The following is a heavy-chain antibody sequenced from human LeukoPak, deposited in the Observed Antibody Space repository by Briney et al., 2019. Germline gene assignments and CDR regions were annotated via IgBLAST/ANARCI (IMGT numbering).Heavy chain of an antibody. CDR1: GFTFSDYS. D-gene: IGHD6-19*01. V-gene: IGHV3-48*01. CDR3: ARILESSGWYPHFDY. CDR2: ISGSSDIM. J-gene: IGHJ4*02. Sequence: GGSLRLSCAASGFTFSDYSMNWVRQAPGKGLEWISYISGSSDIMSYADSVKGRFTISRDNSKNSLYLQMNSLRAEDTAVYYCARILESSGWYPHFDYWGQGTLVTVSS.